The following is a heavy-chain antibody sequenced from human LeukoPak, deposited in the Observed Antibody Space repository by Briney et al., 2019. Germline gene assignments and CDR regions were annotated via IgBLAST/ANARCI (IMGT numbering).Heavy chain of an antibody. CDR1: GFTFSDYG. CDR3: AKDWDSSGYYNY. J-gene: IGHJ4*02. CDR2: INGGGGST. Sequence: QAGGSLRLSCAASGFTFSDYGMSWVRQAPGKGLEWVSAINGGGGSTYYADSVKGRFTISRDNSKNTLYLQMNSLRAEDTAVYYCAKDWDSSGYYNYWGQGTLVTVSS. V-gene: IGHV3-23*01. D-gene: IGHD3-22*01.